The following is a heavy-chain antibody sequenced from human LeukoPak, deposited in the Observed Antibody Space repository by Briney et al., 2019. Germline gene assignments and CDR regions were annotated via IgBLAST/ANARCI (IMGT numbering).Heavy chain of an antibody. J-gene: IGHJ4*02. CDR2: MNPNSGDT. CDR3: ARWPRGYEPDY. Sequence: ASVKVSCKASGYTFSRYDINWVRQATGQGLEWMGWMNPNSGDTGYAQRFQGRVTITRNTSISTAYMELSSLRSEDTAVYYCARWPRGYEPDYWGQGTLVTVSS. CDR1: GYTFSRYD. V-gene: IGHV1-8*03. D-gene: IGHD5-12*01.